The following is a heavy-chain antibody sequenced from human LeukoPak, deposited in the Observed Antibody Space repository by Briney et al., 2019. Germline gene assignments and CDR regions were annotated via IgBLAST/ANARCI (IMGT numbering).Heavy chain of an antibody. Sequence: SETLSLTCKVSGYPIGLDYYWVWIRQAPGRGLQWIGGFHRGRIQYNSALKSRVTISIDSSKNQFSLRMWPVTAADTAYYFCARAPNSYESGNGYPNLGWLDPWGQGALVTVSS. CDR3: ARAPNSYESGNGYPNLGWLDP. J-gene: IGHJ5*02. D-gene: IGHD5-24*01. CDR1: GYPIGLDYY. CDR2: FHRGRI. V-gene: IGHV4-38-2*02.